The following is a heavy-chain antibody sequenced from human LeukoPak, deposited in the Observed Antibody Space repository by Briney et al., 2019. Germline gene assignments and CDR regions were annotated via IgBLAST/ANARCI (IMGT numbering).Heavy chain of an antibody. CDR2: IIPIFGTA. CDR3: ARIGYSSGWYMMDYYYYMDV. CDR1: GYTFTSYG. J-gene: IGHJ6*03. D-gene: IGHD6-19*01. V-gene: IGHV1-69*06. Sequence: GASVKVSCKASGYTFTSYGISWVRQAPGQGLEWMGGIIPIFGTANYAQKFQGRVTITADKSTSTAYMELSSLRSEDTAVYYCARIGYSSGWYMMDYYYYMDVWGKGTTVTVSS.